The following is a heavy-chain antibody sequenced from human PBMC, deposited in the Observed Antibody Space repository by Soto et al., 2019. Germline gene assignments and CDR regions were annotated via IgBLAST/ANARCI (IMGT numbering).Heavy chain of an antibody. CDR3: AKDMRAVDTAMVDY. J-gene: IGHJ4*02. CDR2: ISWNSGSI. CDR1: GFTFDDYA. Sequence: GGSLRLSFAASGFTFDDYAMHWVRQAPGKGLEWVSGISWNSGSIGYADSVKGRFTISRDNAKNSLYLQMNSLRAEDTALYYCAKDMRAVDTAMVDYWGQGTLVTVSS. V-gene: IGHV3-9*01. D-gene: IGHD5-18*01.